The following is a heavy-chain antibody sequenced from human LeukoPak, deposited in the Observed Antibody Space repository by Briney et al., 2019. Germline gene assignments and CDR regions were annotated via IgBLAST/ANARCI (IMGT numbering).Heavy chain of an antibody. V-gene: IGHV4-39*01. CDR1: GGSISSSSYY. D-gene: IGHD3-22*01. Sequence: PSETLSLTCTVSGGSISSSSYYWGWIRQPPGKGLDWIGSIYYSGSTNYNPSPKSRGTISVDTSKNQFSLKLSSVTDAETAVYYCARHDSSGYYYYYYGMDVWGQGTTVTV. CDR3: ARHDSSGYYYYYYGMDV. CDR2: IYYSGST. J-gene: IGHJ6*02.